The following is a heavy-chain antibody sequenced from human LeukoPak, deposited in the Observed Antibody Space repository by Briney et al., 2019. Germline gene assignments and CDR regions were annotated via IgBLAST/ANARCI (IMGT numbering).Heavy chain of an antibody. J-gene: IGHJ4*02. V-gene: IGHV3-30*03. CDR1: GFTFSSYG. D-gene: IGHD6-19*01. CDR3: ARQIALAGDFDY. Sequence: QPGGSLRLSCAASGFTFSSYGMHWVRQDPGKGLEWVAVISYDVGKKYYADSVKGRFTISRDNAKNSLYLQMNSLRAEDTAVYYCARQIALAGDFDYWGQGSLVTVSS. CDR2: ISYDVGKK.